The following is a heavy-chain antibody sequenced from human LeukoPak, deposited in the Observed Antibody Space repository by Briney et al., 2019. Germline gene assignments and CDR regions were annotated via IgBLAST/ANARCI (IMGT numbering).Heavy chain of an antibody. V-gene: IGHV4-34*01. CDR2: INHSGST. D-gene: IGHD2-2*01. J-gene: IGHJ5*02. Sequence: PSETLSLTCAVYGGSFSGYYWSWIRQPPGKGLEWIGEINHSGSTNYNPSLKSRVTISVDTSKNQFSLKLSSVTAADTAVYYCARFCSSTSCYQGSVDPWGQGTLVTVSS. CDR1: GGSFSGYY. CDR3: ARFCSSTSCYQGSVDP.